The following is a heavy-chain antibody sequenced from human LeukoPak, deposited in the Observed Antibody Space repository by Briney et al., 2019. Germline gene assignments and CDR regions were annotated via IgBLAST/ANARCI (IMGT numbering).Heavy chain of an antibody. D-gene: IGHD6-19*01. CDR1: GYSFSNYW. J-gene: IGHJ4*02. CDR3: ASLDGTTNFDY. Sequence: GESLKISCKASGYSFSNYWIGWVRQMPGKGLEWMGIIYPSDSDTRYSPSFQGQVTISADKSISTAYLQWSSLKASDTAMYYCASLDGTTNFDYWGQGTLVTVSS. CDR2: IYPSDSDT. V-gene: IGHV5-51*01.